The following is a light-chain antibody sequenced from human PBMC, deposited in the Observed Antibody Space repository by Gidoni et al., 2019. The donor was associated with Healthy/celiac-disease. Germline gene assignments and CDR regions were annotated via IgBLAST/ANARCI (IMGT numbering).Light chain of an antibody. V-gene: IGKV1-33*01. Sequence: IQMTQSPSSLSASVGDRVTITCQASQDISNYLNWYQQKPGQDPKLLTYDASNLETGVPSRFSGSGSVTDFTYTISSLQPEDIATYYCQKYDNLLITFGQGTRMEIK. CDR1: QDISNY. CDR3: QKYDNLLIT. J-gene: IGKJ5*01. CDR2: DAS.